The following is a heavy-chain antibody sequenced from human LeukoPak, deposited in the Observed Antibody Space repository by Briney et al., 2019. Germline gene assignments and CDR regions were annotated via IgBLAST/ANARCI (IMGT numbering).Heavy chain of an antibody. Sequence: GGSLRLSCAASGFTVSSNYMSWVRQAPGKGLEWVSVISGGGGTTYYPDSVKGRFTISRDNSKNTLYLQMNSLRAEDTAVYYCAKDRRGGWTTNFDYWGQGTLLTVSS. CDR3: AKDRRGGWTTNFDY. CDR1: GFTVSSNY. J-gene: IGHJ4*02. CDR2: ISGGGGTT. V-gene: IGHV3-23*01. D-gene: IGHD3/OR15-3a*01.